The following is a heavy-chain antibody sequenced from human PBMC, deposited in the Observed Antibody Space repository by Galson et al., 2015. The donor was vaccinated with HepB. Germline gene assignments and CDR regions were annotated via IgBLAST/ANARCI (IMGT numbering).Heavy chain of an antibody. CDR3: ARLESIAAAENYYYCGMDV. D-gene: IGHD6-13*01. J-gene: IGHJ6*02. CDR2: TYYRSKWYN. CDR1: GDSVSSNSAA. Sequence: CAISGDSVSSNSAAWNWIRQSPSRGLEWLGRTYYRSKWYNDYAVSVRSRITINPDTSKNQFSLQLNSVTPEDTAVYYCARLESIAAAENYYYCGMDVWGQGTTVTVSS. V-gene: IGHV6-1*01.